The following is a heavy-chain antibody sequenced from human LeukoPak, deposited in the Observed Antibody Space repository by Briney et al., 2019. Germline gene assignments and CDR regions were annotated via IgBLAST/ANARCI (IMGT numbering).Heavy chain of an antibody. CDR2: ISGSGGST. J-gene: IGHJ4*02. D-gene: IGHD3-22*01. CDR3: SVTPTTMIVVVDPFDY. Sequence: GGSLRLSCAASGFTFSSYAMSWVRQAPGKGLEWVSAISGSGGSTYYADSVKGRFTISRDNSKNTLYLQMNSLRAEDTAVYYCSVTPTTMIVVVDPFDYWGQGTLVTVSS. V-gene: IGHV3-23*01. CDR1: GFTFSSYA.